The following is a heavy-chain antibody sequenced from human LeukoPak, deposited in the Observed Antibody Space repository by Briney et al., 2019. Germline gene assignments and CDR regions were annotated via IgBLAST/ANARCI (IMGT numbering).Heavy chain of an antibody. CDR3: ARGNRLKYSSSLFLHRRYWYFDL. V-gene: IGHV4-39*07. J-gene: IGHJ2*01. Sequence: SETLSLTCTVSGGSISSSSYYWVWIRQPPGKGLEWIGSIYYSGSTYYSPSLKSRVTISVDTSKNQFSLKLSSVTAADTAVYYCARGNRLKYSSSLFLHRRYWYFDLWGRGTLVTVSS. D-gene: IGHD6-13*01. CDR1: GGSISSSSYY. CDR2: IYYSGST.